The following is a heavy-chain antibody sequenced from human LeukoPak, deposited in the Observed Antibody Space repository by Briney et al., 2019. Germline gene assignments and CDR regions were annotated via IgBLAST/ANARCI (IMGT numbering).Heavy chain of an antibody. D-gene: IGHD3-22*01. CDR1: GGSITSYY. V-gene: IGHV4-59*08. J-gene: IGHJ4*02. Sequence: SETLSLTCTVSGGSITSYYWNWIRQSPGKRLEWIGYIYYTGSTNSNPSLKSRVTISVDTSKNQFFLRLSSVTAADTAMYYCASSYFYDGNRYFDYWGRGTLVTVSS. CDR2: IYYTGST. CDR3: ASSYFYDGNRYFDY.